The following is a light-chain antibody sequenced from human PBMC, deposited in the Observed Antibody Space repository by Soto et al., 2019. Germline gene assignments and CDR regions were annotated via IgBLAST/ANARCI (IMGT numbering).Light chain of an antibody. CDR2: GAS. J-gene: IGKJ5*01. V-gene: IGKV3-20*01. CDR1: QSVSSN. CDR3: QQYGSSPGIT. Sequence: EIVMTQSPATLSVSPGERATLSFRASQSVSSNLAWYQQKPGQAPRLLIYGASSRATGIPDRFSGSGSGTDFTLTISRLEPEDFAVYYCQQYGSSPGITFGQGTRLEIK.